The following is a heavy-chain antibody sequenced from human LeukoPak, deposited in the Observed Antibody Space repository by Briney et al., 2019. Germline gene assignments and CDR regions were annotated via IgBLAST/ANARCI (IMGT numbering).Heavy chain of an antibody. CDR1: GGSISSYY. D-gene: IGHD3-22*01. J-gene: IGHJ4*02. CDR2: IYYSGST. Sequence: SETLSLTCTVSGGSISSYYWSWIRQPPGKGLEWIGYIYYSGSTNYNPSLKSRVTISVDTSKNQFSLKLSSVTAAVTAVYYCARDRNYYDSSGYSLDYWGQGTLVTVSS. V-gene: IGHV4-59*01. CDR3: ARDRNYYDSSGYSLDY.